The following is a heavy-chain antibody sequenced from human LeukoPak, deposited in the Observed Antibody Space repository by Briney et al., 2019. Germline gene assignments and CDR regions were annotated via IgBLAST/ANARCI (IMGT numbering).Heavy chain of an antibody. D-gene: IGHD1-26*01. J-gene: IGHJ3*02. Sequence: GGSLRLSCAASGFTFSSYCMSWLRQAPGKGLEWVTNIKQDGSEKYYVDSVKGRFTISRDNAKNSLYLQMNSLRAEDTAVYYCARLSLLGNAFDIWGQGTMVTVSS. V-gene: IGHV3-7*01. CDR1: GFTFSSYC. CDR3: ARLSLLGNAFDI. CDR2: IKQDGSEK.